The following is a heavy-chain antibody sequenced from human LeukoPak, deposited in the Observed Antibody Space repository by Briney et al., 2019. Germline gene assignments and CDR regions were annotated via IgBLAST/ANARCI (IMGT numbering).Heavy chain of an antibody. V-gene: IGHV3-7*01. CDR2: IRDAGSDK. CDR1: GFTFSSYR. D-gene: IGHD2-21*01. CDR3: ARHIIRAQNFDS. Sequence: GGSLTLSCAASGFTFSSYRMSWFRQAPGKGLEWMASIRDAGSDKYYVGSVEGRFTNSRGNGKNSLYLEMDSLRAEDTAVYYCARHIIRAQNFDSWSQGTLVTVSS. J-gene: IGHJ4*02.